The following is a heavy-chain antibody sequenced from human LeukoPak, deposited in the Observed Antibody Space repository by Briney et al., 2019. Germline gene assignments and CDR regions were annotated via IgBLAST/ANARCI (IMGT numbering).Heavy chain of an antibody. V-gene: IGHV1-69*05. CDR2: IIPIFGTA. D-gene: IGHD6-13*01. J-gene: IGHJ5*02. CDR1: GYTFSSYA. Sequence: GASVKVSCKASGYTFSSYAISWVRQAPGQGLEWMGGIIPIFGTANYAQKFQGRVTITTDESTSTAYMELSSLRSEDTAVYYCARAGYSSSWFGGWFDPWGQGTLVTVSS. CDR3: ARAGYSSSWFGGWFDP.